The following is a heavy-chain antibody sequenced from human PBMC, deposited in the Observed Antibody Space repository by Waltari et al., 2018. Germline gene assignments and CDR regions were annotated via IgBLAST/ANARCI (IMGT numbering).Heavy chain of an antibody. V-gene: IGHV4-34*01. J-gene: IGHJ3*02. CDR3: ARVLYAVVITKGAFDI. Sequence: QVQLQQWGAGLLKPSETLSLTCAVSGGSFSGYYWSWIRQPPGKGLEWIGEINHSGSTNYNPSLKSRVTISVDTSKNQFSLKLSSVTAADTAVYYCARVLYAVVITKGAFDIWGQGTMVTVSS. CDR1: GGSFSGYY. CDR2: INHSGST. D-gene: IGHD3-22*01.